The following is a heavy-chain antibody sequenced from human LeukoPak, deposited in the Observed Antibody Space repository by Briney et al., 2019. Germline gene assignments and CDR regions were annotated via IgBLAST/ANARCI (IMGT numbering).Heavy chain of an antibody. CDR1: GYTFTSYY. V-gene: IGHV1-46*01. CDR3: ARENLDQPLGTAVDY. J-gene: IGHJ4*02. Sequence: ASVKVSCKASGYTFTSYYMHWVRQAPGQGLEWMGIINPSGDSTSYAQNFQGRVTMTRDTSTSTVYIELSSLRSEDTAVYCCARENLDQPLGTAVDYWGQGTLVTVSS. CDR2: INPSGDST. D-gene: IGHD3/OR15-3a*01.